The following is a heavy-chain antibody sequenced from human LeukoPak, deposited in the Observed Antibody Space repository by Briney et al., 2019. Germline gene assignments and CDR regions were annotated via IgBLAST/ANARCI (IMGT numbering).Heavy chain of an antibody. CDR3: ARVEASGYDYGAFDY. CDR2: IKQDGSAK. J-gene: IGHJ4*02. V-gene: IGHV3-7*01. Sequence: AGGSLRLSCAASGFTFNRNWMSWVRQAPGKELQWVANIKQDGSAKYYVDSVKGRFTISRDNAKNSLYLQMNSLRAEDTAVYYCARVEASGYDYGAFDYWGQGTLVTVSS. CDR1: GFTFNRNW. D-gene: IGHD5-12*01.